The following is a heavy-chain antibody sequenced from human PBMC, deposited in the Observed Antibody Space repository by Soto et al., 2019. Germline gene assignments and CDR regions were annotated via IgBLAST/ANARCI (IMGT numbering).Heavy chain of an antibody. D-gene: IGHD5-18*01. CDR3: ARGLNGYSHYFDY. J-gene: IGHJ4*02. CDR2: INAGNGNT. CDR1: GYTFTSYA. Sequence: RASVKVSCKASGYTFTSYAMHWVRQAPGQRLEWMGWINAGNGNTKYSQKFQGRVTITRDTSASTAYMELSSLRSEDTAVYYCARGLNGYSHYFDYWGQGTLVTVSS. V-gene: IGHV1-3*01.